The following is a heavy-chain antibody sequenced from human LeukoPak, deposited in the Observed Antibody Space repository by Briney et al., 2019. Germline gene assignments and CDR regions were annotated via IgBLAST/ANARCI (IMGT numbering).Heavy chain of an antibody. CDR2: IIPIFGTA. D-gene: IGHD3-3*01. Sequence: GASVKVSCKPSGGTFSSYAISWVRQAPGQGLEWMGRIIPIFGTANYAQKFQGRVTITTDESTSTAYMELSSVRSEDTAVYYCARGPAQATYYDFWSGSTTSNWFDPWGQGTLVTVSS. V-gene: IGHV1-69*05. CDR1: GGTFSSYA. J-gene: IGHJ5*02. CDR3: ARGPAQATYYDFWSGSTTSNWFDP.